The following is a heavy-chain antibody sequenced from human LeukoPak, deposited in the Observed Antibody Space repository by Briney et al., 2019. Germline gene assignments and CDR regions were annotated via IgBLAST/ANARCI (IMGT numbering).Heavy chain of an antibody. CDR1: GGSISSSLYY. CDR2: INHSGST. D-gene: IGHD2-21*02. Sequence: SETLSLACTVSGGSISSSLYYWGWIRQPPGKGLEWIGEINHSGSTNYNPSLKSRVTISVDTSKNQFSLKLSSVTAADTAVYYCARLVVVTAIGFDYWGQGTLVTVSS. J-gene: IGHJ4*02. CDR3: ARLVVVTAIGFDY. V-gene: IGHV4-39*07.